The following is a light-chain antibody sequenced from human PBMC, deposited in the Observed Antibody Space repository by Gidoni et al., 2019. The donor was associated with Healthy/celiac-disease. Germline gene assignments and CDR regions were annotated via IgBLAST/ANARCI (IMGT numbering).Light chain of an antibody. V-gene: IGLV4-69*01. CDR3: QTWGTGIRV. CDR2: LNSDGSH. CDR1: SGHSSYA. Sequence: QLVLTQSPSASASLGASVKLTCTLSSGHSSYAIAWHQQQPEKGPRYFMKLNSDGSHSKGDGIPDRFSGSSSGAERYLTSSSLQSEDEADYYCQTWGTGIRVFGGGTKLTVL. J-gene: IGLJ3*02.